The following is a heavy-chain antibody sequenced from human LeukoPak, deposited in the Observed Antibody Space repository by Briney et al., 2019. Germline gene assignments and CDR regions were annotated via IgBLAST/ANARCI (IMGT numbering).Heavy chain of an antibody. J-gene: IGHJ4*02. CDR1: GFTFSSYA. CDR2: ISGSGGST. Sequence: GSLRLSCAASGFTFSSYAMSWVRQAPGKGLEWVSAISGSGGSTCYADSVKGRFTISRDNSKNTLYLQMNSLRAEDTAVYYCAKGSVGAIIYVGIDYWGQGTLVTVSS. CDR3: AKGSVGAIIYVGIDY. D-gene: IGHD1-26*01. V-gene: IGHV3-23*01.